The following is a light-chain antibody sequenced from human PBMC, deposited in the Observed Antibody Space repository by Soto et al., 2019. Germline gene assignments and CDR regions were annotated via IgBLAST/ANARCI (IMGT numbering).Light chain of an antibody. V-gene: IGKV3-20*01. J-gene: IGKJ4*01. CDR3: RQYGRSLGFA. CDR1: QSVTSNF. CDR2: GAS. Sequence: EIVLTQSPGTRSLSPGEKATLACRAIQSVTSNFLAWFQEKPGQAPRLLIYGASSRATGIPDRFSGSGSGTDFTLTISRLEPEDFAVYYCRQYGRSLGFAFGGGTKVDIK.